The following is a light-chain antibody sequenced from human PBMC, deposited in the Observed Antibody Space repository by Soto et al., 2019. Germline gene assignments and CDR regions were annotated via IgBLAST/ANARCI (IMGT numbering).Light chain of an antibody. CDR3: QQYCSSPYT. J-gene: IGKJ3*01. Sequence: EIVLTQSPDTLSLSPGERATLSCRTSQSLNGNFLAWYQQKPGQAPRLLIFGASSRATGIPDRFSGSGSGTDFALTISSLEPDDFAVYYCQQYCSSPYTFGPGTKVDFK. CDR1: QSLNGNF. CDR2: GAS. V-gene: IGKV3-20*01.